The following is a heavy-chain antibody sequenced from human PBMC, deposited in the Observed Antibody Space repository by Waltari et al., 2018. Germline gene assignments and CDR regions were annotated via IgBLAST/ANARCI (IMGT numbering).Heavy chain of an antibody. CDR1: GGSFSGYY. V-gene: IGHV4-34*01. J-gene: IGHJ6*02. CDR2: INHSGST. D-gene: IGHD6-6*01. CDR3: ARGLHLIAARPKYYYGMDV. Sequence: QVQLQQWGAGLLKPSETLSLTCAVYGGSFSGYYWSWLRQPPGKGLEWIGEINHSGSTNYNPSLKSRVTISVDTSKNQFSLKLSSVTAADTAVYYCARGLHLIAARPKYYYGMDVWGQGTTVTVSS.